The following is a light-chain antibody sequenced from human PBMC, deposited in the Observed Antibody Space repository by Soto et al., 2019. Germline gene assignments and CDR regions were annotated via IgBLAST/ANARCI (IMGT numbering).Light chain of an antibody. J-gene: IGKJ4*01. V-gene: IGKV3-11*01. CDR1: QSVSSY. CDR3: QQRSNWPALT. Sequence: EIVLTQSPATLSLSPGERATLSCRASQSVSSYLAWYQQKPGQAPRLLIYDASNRATGIPARFSGSGSGTDFTLTISILEPEDFALYYCQQRSNWPALTFGGGTKVEIK. CDR2: DAS.